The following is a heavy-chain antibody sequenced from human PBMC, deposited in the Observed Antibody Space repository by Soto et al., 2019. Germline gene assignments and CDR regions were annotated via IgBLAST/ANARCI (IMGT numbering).Heavy chain of an antibody. CDR3: ARVRTTTVSVSYIDY. CDR1: GYTFTGYY. CDR2: INPNSSGT. V-gene: IGHV1-2*04. J-gene: IGHJ4*02. Sequence: ASVKVSCKASGYTFTGYYMHWVRQAPGQGLEWMGWINPNSSGTNYAQKFQGWVTMTRDTSISTAYMELSRLRSDDTAVYYCARVRTTTVSVSYIDYWGQGSLVTVFS. D-gene: IGHD4-17*01.